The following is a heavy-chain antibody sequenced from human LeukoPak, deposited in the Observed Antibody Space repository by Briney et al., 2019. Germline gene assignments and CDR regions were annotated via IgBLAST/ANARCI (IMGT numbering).Heavy chain of an antibody. CDR1: GFTFSNAW. CDR3: TTESYDR. D-gene: IGHD3-22*01. V-gene: IGHV3-15*01. CDR2: ILSKSEGGTA. J-gene: IGHJ4*02. Sequence: GGSLRLSCAASGFTFSNAWMSWVRQAPGKGLEWVGRILSKSEGGTADYSSPVKGRFTISRDDSKNTLYLQMDSLKTVDTAIYYCTTESYDRWGQGTLVTVSS.